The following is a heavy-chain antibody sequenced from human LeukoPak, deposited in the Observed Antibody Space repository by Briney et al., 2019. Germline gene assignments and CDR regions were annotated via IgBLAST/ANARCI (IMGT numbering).Heavy chain of an antibody. CDR2: IYYSGST. CDR3: ARGQIQLWLLQEIDY. D-gene: IGHD5-18*01. CDR1: GGSISSYY. Sequence: SETLSLTCTVSGGSISSYYWSWIRQPPGKGLEWIGYIYYSGSTNYNPSLKSRVTISVDTSKNQFSLKLSSVTAADTAVYYCARGQIQLWLLQEIDYWGQGTLVTVSS. V-gene: IGHV4-59*08. J-gene: IGHJ4*02.